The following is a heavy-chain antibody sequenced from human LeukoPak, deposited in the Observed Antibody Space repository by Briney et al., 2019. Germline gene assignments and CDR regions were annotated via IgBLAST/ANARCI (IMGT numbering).Heavy chain of an antibody. V-gene: IGHV3-53*01. CDR1: EFTVSRNY. CDR2: IYGDSGGTT. J-gene: IGHJ3*02. Sequence: GGSLRLSCAASEFTVSRNYMSWVRQAPGKGLEWVSIIYGDSGGTTYYADSLKGRFTISRDNSKNTLFLQVNSLRAEDTAVYYCVRTMVETTMGVDAFDIWGQGTMVTVSS. CDR3: VRTMVETTMGVDAFDI. D-gene: IGHD4/OR15-4a*01.